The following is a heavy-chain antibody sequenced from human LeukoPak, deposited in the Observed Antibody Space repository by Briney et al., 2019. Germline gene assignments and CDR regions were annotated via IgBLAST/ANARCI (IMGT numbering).Heavy chain of an antibody. CDR3: ARVAGIYYDYYFDY. CDR2: IYRGGST. CDR1: GFTVSANY. D-gene: IGHD3-22*01. V-gene: IGHV3-66*01. Sequence: PGGSLRLSCAASGFTVSANYMSWVRQAPGKGLEWVSIIYRGGSTYYADSVKGRFAMSRDNPKNTVHLQMNSLRADDTAVYYCARVAGIYYDYYFDYWGQGTLVTVSS. J-gene: IGHJ4*02.